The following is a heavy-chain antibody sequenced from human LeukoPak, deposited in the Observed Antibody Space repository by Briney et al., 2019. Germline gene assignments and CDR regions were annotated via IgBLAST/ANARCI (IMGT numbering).Heavy chain of an antibody. CDR3: ARISGLGAREYLDH. Sequence: PGGSLRLSCAASGFTFSSYTMNWVRQAPGKGLEWVSYVSASGSATYYGDSVKGRFTISRDNAGNSVYMQMNSLRDEDTAMYYCARISGLGAREYLDHWGQGTLVTVSS. V-gene: IGHV3-48*02. CDR2: VSASGSAT. D-gene: IGHD2/OR15-2a*01. CDR1: GFTFSSYT. J-gene: IGHJ4*02.